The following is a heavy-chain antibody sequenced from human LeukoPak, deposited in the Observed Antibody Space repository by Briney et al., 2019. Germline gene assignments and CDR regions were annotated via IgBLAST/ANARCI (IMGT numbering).Heavy chain of an antibody. CDR3: ATLPTGGDYPNWFDP. CDR1: GYSFTSYW. D-gene: IGHD4-17*01. CDR2: IYPGDSDT. V-gene: IGHV5-51*01. Sequence: GESLKISRKGSGYSFTSYWIGWVRQMPGKGLEWMGIIYPGDSDTRYSPSFQGQVTISADKSISTAYLQWSSLKASDTAMYYCATLPTGGDYPNWFDPWGQGTLVTVSS. J-gene: IGHJ5*02.